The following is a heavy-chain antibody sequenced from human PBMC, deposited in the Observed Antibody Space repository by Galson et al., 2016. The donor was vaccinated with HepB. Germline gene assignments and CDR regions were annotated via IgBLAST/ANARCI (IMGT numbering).Heavy chain of an antibody. CDR3: VREGGCDSCQSGGFDS. Sequence: SLRLSCAASGFTFSTSYMHWVRQAPGKGLEWVAIIWSDGSGDYADSVRGRFTISRDSSKSTLYLQMNSLIVDDTAAYYCVREGGCDSCQSGGFDSWGQGTLVTVSS. V-gene: IGHV3-33*01. CDR2: IWSDGSG. J-gene: IGHJ5*01. CDR1: GFTFSTSY. D-gene: IGHD2-2*01.